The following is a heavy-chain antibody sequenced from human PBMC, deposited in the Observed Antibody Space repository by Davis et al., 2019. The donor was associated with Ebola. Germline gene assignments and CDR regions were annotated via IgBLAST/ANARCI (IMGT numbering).Heavy chain of an antibody. CDR3: ASGLDY. V-gene: IGHV3-21*01. CDR1: GFTFSTYS. J-gene: IGHJ4*02. Sequence: GESLKISCAASGFTFSTYSMSWVRQAPGNGLEWVSSISSDSDYIYYADSAKGRFTISRDNAKNSLYLQMDGLRVEDTAVYYCASGLDYWGQGSLVTVSS. CDR2: ISSDSDYI.